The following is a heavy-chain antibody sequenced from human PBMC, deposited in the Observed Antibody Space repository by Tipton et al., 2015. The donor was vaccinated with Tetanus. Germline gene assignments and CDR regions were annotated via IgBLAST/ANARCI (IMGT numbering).Heavy chain of an antibody. CDR1: GGSINNYY. D-gene: IGHD3-10*01. CDR3: ARGIWFGPGPKFYFDS. CDR2: IYTSGTT. Sequence: TLSLTCTVSGGSINNYYWSWIRQPAGKGLEWIGRIYTSGTTNYNPSLKSRVTMSLDTSKNQFSLKLNSVTAADTAVYYCARGIWFGPGPKFYFDSWGQGTLVAVSS. J-gene: IGHJ4*02. V-gene: IGHV4-4*07.